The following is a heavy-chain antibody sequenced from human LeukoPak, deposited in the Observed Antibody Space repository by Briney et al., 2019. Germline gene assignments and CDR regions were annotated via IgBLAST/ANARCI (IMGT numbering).Heavy chain of an antibody. CDR1: GDSVTTYY. V-gene: IGHV4-59*02. J-gene: IGHJ3*02. CDR2: IYYSGSA. D-gene: IGHD1-7*01. Sequence: SETLSLTCTVSGDSVTTYYWSWIRQPPGKGLEWLGYIYYSGSATYNPSLKSRVTISVDTSKNQFSLKLSSVTAADTAVYYCARDRTGLEITGTTSHAFDIWGQGTMVTVSS. CDR3: ARDRTGLEITGTTSHAFDI.